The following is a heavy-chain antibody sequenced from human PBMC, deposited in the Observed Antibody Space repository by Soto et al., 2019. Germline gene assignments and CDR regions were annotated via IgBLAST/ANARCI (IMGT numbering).Heavy chain of an antibody. J-gene: IGHJ4*02. CDR2: ISWNSGSI. D-gene: IGHD3-10*01. V-gene: IGHV3-9*01. CDR1: GFTFDDYA. Sequence: EVQLVESGGGLVQPGRSLRLSCAASGFTFDDYAMHWVRQAPGKGLEWVSGISWNSGSIGYADSVKGRFTISRDNAKNSLYLQMNSLRAEDTAVYYCAREGYYYGSGSHQGFDYWGQGTLVTVSS. CDR3: AREGYYYGSGSHQGFDY.